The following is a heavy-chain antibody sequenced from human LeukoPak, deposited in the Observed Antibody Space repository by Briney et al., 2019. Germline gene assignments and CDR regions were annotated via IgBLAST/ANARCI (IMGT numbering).Heavy chain of an antibody. J-gene: IGHJ6*03. V-gene: IGHV3-7*01. CDR1: GFTFSSDW. CDR2: IKQDGCEK. CDR3: SRDRAGATLYYYYYMDV. Sequence: GGSLRLSCAASGFTFSSDWMSCVPQGPGKGLGRGSNIKQDGCEKYYVEPVKGRFTISRDNAKNSLYLQMNSLRAEDTAVYYCSRDRAGATLYYYYYMDVWGKGTTVTISS. D-gene: IGHD1-26*01.